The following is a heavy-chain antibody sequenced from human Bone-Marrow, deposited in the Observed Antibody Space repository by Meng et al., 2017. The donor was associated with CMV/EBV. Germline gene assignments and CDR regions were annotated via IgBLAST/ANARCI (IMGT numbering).Heavy chain of an antibody. Sequence: LRLSCTVSGGSINSGGYYWSWIRQHPGKGLEWIGYIYYSGSTYYNPSLKSRVTISVDTSKNQFSLRLNSVTAADTAVYYCARLDIVVVVNGFDIWGQGKMVTVTS. CDR1: GGSINSGGYY. J-gene: IGHJ3*02. CDR2: IYYSGST. V-gene: IGHV4-31*03. CDR3: ARLDIVVVVNGFDI. D-gene: IGHD2-2*01.